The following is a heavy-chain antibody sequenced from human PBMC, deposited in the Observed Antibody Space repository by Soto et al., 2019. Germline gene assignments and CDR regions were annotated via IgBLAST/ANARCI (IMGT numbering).Heavy chain of an antibody. CDR3: ARDALNEGGDY. Sequence: ASLKVSCKASGYTFTNYGLRWVRQAPGQGLEWMGWITAYNGNTNYAQNLQDRVTMTTDSTPSTADTDHISRRTDYTAVHHCARDALNEGGDYWGQGTLVTVSS. V-gene: IGHV1-18*01. CDR1: GYTFTNYG. CDR2: ITAYNGNT. D-gene: IGHD1-1*01. J-gene: IGHJ4*02.